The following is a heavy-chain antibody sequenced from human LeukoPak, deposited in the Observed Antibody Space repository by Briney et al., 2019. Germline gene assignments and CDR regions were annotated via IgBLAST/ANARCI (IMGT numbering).Heavy chain of an antibody. CDR2: IIPIFGTA. Sequence: GASVKVSCKASGGTFSSYAISWVRQASGQGLEWMGGIIPIFGTANYAQKFQGRVTITTDESTSTAYMELSSLRSEDTAVYYCARDTCSGGSCYFDYWGQGTLVTVSS. D-gene: IGHD2-15*01. V-gene: IGHV1-69*05. J-gene: IGHJ4*02. CDR3: ARDTCSGGSCYFDY. CDR1: GGTFSSYA.